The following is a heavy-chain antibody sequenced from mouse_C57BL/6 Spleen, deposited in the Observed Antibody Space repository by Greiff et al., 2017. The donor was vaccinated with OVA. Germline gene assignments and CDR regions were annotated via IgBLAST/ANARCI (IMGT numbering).Heavy chain of an antibody. Sequence: DVMLVESGGGLVQPKGSLKLSCAASGFSFNTYAMNWVRQAPGKGLEWVARIRSKSNNYATYYADSVKDRFTISRDDSESMLYLQMNNLKTEDTAMYYCVRHYYDYDGYAMDYWGQGTSVTVSS. CDR2: IRSKSNNYAT. CDR3: VRHYYDYDGYAMDY. D-gene: IGHD2-4*01. V-gene: IGHV10-1*01. CDR1: GFSFNTYA. J-gene: IGHJ4*01.